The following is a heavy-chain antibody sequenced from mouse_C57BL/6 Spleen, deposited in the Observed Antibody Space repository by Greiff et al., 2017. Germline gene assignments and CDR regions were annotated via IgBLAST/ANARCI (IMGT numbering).Heavy chain of an antibody. Sequence: VKLVESGAELAKPGASVKLSCKASGYTFTSYWLHWVKQRPGQGLEWIGYINPSSGYTKYNQKFKDKATLTADKSSSTAYMQRSSLTYEDSAVYYCARRAYSNYGGDYFDYWGQGTTLTVSS. CDR1: GYTFTSYW. CDR3: ARRAYSNYGGDYFDY. D-gene: IGHD2-5*01. V-gene: IGHV1-7*01. CDR2: INPSSGYT. J-gene: IGHJ2*01.